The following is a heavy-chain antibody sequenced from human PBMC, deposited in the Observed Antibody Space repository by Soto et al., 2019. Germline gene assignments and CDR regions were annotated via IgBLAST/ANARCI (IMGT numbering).Heavy chain of an antibody. CDR3: ARDRDDIIDY. D-gene: IGHD3-22*01. J-gene: IGHJ4*02. Sequence: GGSLRLSCAASGFTFSSYAMHWVRQAPGKGLEWVAVISYDGSNKYYADSVKGRFTISRDNSKNTLYLQMNSLRAEDTAVYYCARDRDDIIDYWGQGTLDTVSS. V-gene: IGHV3-30-3*01. CDR1: GFTFSSYA. CDR2: ISYDGSNK.